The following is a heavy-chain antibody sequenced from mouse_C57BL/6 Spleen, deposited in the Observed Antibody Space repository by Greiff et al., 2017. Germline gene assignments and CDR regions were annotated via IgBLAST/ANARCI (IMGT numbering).Heavy chain of an antibody. V-gene: IGHV1-22*01. CDR2: INPNNGGT. D-gene: IGHD1-2*01. J-gene: IGHJ3*01. CDR1: GYTFTDYN. Sequence: EVKLMESGPELVKPGASVKMSCKASGYTFTDYNMHWVKQSHGKSLEWIGYINPNNGGTSYNQKFKGKATLTVNKSSSTAYMELRSLTSEDSAVYYCARGGTTAGAWFAYWGQGTLVTVSA. CDR3: ARGGTTAGAWFAY.